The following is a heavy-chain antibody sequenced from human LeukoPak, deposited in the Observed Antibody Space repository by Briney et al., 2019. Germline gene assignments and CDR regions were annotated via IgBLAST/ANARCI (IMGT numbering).Heavy chain of an antibody. CDR1: GGSISSYY. CDR2: IYTSGST. D-gene: IGHD5-18*01. CDR3: ARDLNNGYGYYFDY. V-gene: IGHV4-4*07. Sequence: SETLSLTCTVSGGSISSYYWSWIRQPAGKGLEWIGRIYTSGSTNYNPSLKSRVTMSVDTSKNQSSLKLSSVTAADTAVYYCARDLNNGYGYYFDYWGQGTLVTVSS. J-gene: IGHJ4*02.